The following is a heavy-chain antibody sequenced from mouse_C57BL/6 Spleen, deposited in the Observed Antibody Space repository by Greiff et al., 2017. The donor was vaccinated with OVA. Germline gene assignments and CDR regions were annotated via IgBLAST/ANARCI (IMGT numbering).Heavy chain of an antibody. D-gene: IGHD2-4*01. J-gene: IGHJ1*03. CDR1: GFTFSSYA. V-gene: IGHV5-4*01. CDR2: IRDGGSYT. CDR3: ARDDDYDPWYFEV. Sequence: EVKLVESGGGLVKPGGSLKLSCAASGFTFSSYAMSWVRQTPEKRLEWVAPIRDGGSYTYSPDNVKGRFTISRDKAKNNLYRQMSHLKAEDTAMYYCARDDDYDPWYFEVWGTGTTVTVSS.